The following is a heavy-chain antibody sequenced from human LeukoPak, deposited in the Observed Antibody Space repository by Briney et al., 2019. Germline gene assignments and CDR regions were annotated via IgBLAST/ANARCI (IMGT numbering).Heavy chain of an antibody. Sequence: PSETLSLTCTVSGGTISSYYWSWIRQPPGKGLEWIGYIYYSGGTNYNPSLKSRVTISVDTSKNQFSLKLSSVTADDTAVYYCARRPPKPATTDAFDIWGQGTMVTVSS. CDR2: IYYSGGT. CDR3: ARRPPKPATTDAFDI. V-gene: IGHV4-59*01. CDR1: GGTISSYY. D-gene: IGHD1-26*01. J-gene: IGHJ3*02.